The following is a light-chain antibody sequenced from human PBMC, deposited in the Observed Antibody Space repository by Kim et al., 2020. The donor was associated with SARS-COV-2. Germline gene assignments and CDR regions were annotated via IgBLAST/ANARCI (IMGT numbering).Light chain of an antibody. CDR3: ETWDTNTRV. Sequence: QPVLTQSSSASASLGSSVKLTCTLSSGHNNYIIAWHQQQPGKAPRYLMKLERSGNYNRGSGVPDRFSGSSSGADWYLTISNLQYEDEADYYCETWDTNTRVFGGGTQLTVL. CDR2: LERSGNY. CDR1: SGHNNYI. J-gene: IGLJ3*02. V-gene: IGLV4-60*02.